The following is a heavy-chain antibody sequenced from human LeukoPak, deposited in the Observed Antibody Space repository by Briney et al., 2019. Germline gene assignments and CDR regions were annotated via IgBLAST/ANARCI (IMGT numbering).Heavy chain of an antibody. J-gene: IGHJ4*02. CDR3: ASGDSTLIPLD. CDR1: GGSFSGYY. D-gene: IGHD3-22*01. CDR2: INHSRST. V-gene: IGHV4-34*01. Sequence: NPSETLSLTCAVYGGSFSGYYWSWIRQPPGKGLEWIGEINHSRSTNYNPSLKSRVTISVDTSKNQFSLKLSSVTAADTAVYYCASGDSTLIPLDWGQGTLVTVSS.